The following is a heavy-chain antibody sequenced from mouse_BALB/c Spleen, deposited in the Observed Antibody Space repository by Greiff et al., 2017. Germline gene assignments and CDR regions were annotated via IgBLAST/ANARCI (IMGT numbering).Heavy chain of an antibody. Sequence: DLVKPGASVKLSCKASGYTFTSYWINWIKQRPGQGLELIGRIAPGSGSTYYNEMFKGKATLTVDTSSSTAYIQLSSLSSEDSAVYFCARDDYDPFYAMDYWGQGTSVTVAS. CDR3: ARDDYDPFYAMDY. CDR1: GYTFTSYW. CDR2: IAPGSGST. V-gene: IGHV1S41*01. D-gene: IGHD2-4*01. J-gene: IGHJ4*01.